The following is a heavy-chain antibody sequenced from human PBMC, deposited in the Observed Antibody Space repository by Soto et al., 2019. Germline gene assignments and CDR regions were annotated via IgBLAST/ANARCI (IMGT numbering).Heavy chain of an antibody. CDR2: ISGYNGNT. CDR1: GYTFTTYG. CDR3: ARYSNTRTWYGKWFDP. Sequence: VQLVQSGAEVKKPGASVKVSCTASGYTFTTYGIIWVRQAPGQGLEWMGWISGYNGNTNYAQKVQGRVTMTTDTSTSTASMELRSLRSDDTAVYYCARYSNTRTWYGKWFDPWGQGTLVTVSS. V-gene: IGHV1-18*01. D-gene: IGHD6-13*01. J-gene: IGHJ5*02.